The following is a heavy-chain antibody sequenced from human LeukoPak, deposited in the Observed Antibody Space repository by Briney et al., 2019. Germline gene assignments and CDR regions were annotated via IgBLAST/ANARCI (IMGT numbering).Heavy chain of an antibody. CDR2: IIPIFGTA. Sequence: SVKVSCKASGGTFSSYAISWVRQAPGQGLEWMGGIIPIFGTANYAQKFQGRVTITADESTSTAYMELSSLRSEDTAVYYCARGGQIAAPFDYWGQGTLVTVSS. CDR1: GGTFSSYA. CDR3: ARGGQIAAPFDY. V-gene: IGHV1-69*13. D-gene: IGHD6-13*01. J-gene: IGHJ4*02.